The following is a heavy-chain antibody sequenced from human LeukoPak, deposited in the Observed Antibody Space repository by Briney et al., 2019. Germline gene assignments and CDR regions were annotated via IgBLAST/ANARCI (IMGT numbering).Heavy chain of an antibody. J-gene: IGHJ6*03. CDR3: ARSPLYYYDSSGYYSTGYYYYMDV. Sequence: PSETPSLTCAVYGGSFSGYYWSWIRQPPGKGLEWIGEINHSGSTNYNPSLKSRVTISVDTSKNQFSLKLSSVTAADTAVYYCARSPLYYYDSSGYYSTGYYYYMDVWGKGTTVTVSS. CDR1: GGSFSGYY. CDR2: INHSGST. V-gene: IGHV4-34*01. D-gene: IGHD3-22*01.